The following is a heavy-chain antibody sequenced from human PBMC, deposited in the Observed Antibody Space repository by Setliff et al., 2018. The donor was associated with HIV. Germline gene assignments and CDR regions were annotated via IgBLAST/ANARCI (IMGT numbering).Heavy chain of an antibody. D-gene: IGHD3-22*01. CDR2: LNHSGNI. J-gene: IGHJ6*04. V-gene: IGHV4-34*01. CDR3: ARGREVIRDTYYSYFYMDV. CDR1: GFTFKNHV. Sequence: GSLRLSCAASGFTFKNHVLTWIRQSPGKGLEWIGELNHSGNINQNPSLRSGFTLSVDTSKNQFSLTLNSVTAADTAVYYCARGREVIRDTYYSYFYMDVWSRGTPVTVSS.